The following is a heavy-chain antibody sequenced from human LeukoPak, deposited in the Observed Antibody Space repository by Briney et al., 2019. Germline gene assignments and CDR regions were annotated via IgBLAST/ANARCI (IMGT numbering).Heavy chain of an antibody. CDR3: ARNRRDYYYYYGMDV. CDR2: IIPIFGTA. D-gene: IGHD1-14*01. Sequence: SVKVSCKASGGTFSSYAISWVRQAPGQGLEWMGGIIPIFGTANYAQKFQGRVTITADEPTSTAYMELSSLRSEDTAVYYCARNRRDYYYYYGMDVWGQGTTVTVSS. V-gene: IGHV1-69*13. J-gene: IGHJ6*02. CDR1: GGTFSSYA.